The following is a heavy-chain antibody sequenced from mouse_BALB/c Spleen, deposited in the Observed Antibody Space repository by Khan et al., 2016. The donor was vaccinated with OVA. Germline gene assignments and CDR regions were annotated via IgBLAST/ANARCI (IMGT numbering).Heavy chain of an antibody. Sequence: EVKLVESGGGLVQPGGSRKLSCTASGFTFRSFGMHWVRQAPEKGLEWVAYIGSDSSTIYYAATVQGRFNISRDNPKNTLLLQLTILRSEDPAMYYCAISRDGSWFASWGQGTLVTVSA. J-gene: IGHJ3*01. CDR2: IGSDSSTI. V-gene: IGHV5-17*02. CDR1: GFTFRSFG. CDR3: AISRDGSWFAS. D-gene: IGHD2-13*01.